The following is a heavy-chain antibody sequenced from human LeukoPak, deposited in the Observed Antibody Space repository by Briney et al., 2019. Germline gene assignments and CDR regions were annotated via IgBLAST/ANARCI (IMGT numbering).Heavy chain of an antibody. V-gene: IGHV1-2*02. CDR3: ARAGSLYCSSTSCYGGWFDH. CDR1: GYTFTGYY. J-gene: IGHJ5*02. Sequence: GASVKVSCKASGYTFTGYYMHWVRQAPGQGLEWMGWINPNSGGTNYAQKFQGRVTMTRDTSISTAYMELSRLRSDDTAVYYCARAGSLYCSSTSCYGGWFDHWGQGTLVTVSS. CDR2: INPNSGGT. D-gene: IGHD2-2*01.